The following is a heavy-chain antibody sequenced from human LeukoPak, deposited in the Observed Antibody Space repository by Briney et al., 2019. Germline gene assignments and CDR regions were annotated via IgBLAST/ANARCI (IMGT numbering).Heavy chain of an antibody. CDR1: GGSISSSSYY. Sequence: SETLSLTCTVSGGSISSSSYYWGWIRQPPGKGLEWIGSIYYSGSTYYNPSLKSRVTISVDTSKNQFSLKLSSVTAADTAVYYCARGAREGLLLPFDYWGQGTLVTVSS. CDR3: ARGAREGLLLPFDY. D-gene: IGHD1-26*01. V-gene: IGHV4-39*07. CDR2: IYYSGST. J-gene: IGHJ4*02.